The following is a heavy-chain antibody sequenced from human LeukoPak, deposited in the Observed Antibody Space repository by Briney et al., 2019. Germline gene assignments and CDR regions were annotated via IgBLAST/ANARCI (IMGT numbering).Heavy chain of an antibody. Sequence: ASVKVSCKASGYTFTGYYMHWVRQAPGQGLEWMGRINPNSGGTNYAQKFQGRVTITRDTSASTAYMELSSLRSEDTAVYYCARSPSHWRFGELLSPVYFDYWGQGTLVTVSS. D-gene: IGHD3-10*01. J-gene: IGHJ4*02. CDR1: GYTFTGYY. CDR3: ARSPSHWRFGELLSPVYFDY. CDR2: INPNSGGT. V-gene: IGHV1-2*06.